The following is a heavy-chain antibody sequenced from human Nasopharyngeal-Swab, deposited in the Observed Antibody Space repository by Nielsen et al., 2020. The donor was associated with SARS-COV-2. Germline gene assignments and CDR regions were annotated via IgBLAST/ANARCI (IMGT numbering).Heavy chain of an antibody. CDR3: ARERGSSLGSYYYGMDV. D-gene: IGHD6-13*01. V-gene: IGHV4-4*02. J-gene: IGHJ6*02. Sequence: GSLRLSCAVSGGSISSSNWWSWVRQPPGKGLEWIGEIYHSGSTNYNPSLKSRVTISVDKSKNQFSLKLSSVTAADTAVYYCARERGSSLGSYYYGMDVWGQGTTVTVSS. CDR1: GGSISSSNW. CDR2: IYHSGST.